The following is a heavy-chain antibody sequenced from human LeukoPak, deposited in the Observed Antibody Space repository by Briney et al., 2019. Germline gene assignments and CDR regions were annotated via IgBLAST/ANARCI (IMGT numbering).Heavy chain of an antibody. J-gene: IGHJ4*02. Sequence: GGSPRLSCAASGFTFSSYEMNWVRQAPGKGLEWVSYISSSSSSIYYADSVKGRFTISRDNAKNSLYLQMNSLRAEDTAVYYCARVKYSRVVGAFDYWGQGTLVTVSS. V-gene: IGHV3-48*03. CDR2: ISSSSSSI. CDR1: GFTFSSYE. D-gene: IGHD6-6*01. CDR3: ARVKYSRVVGAFDY.